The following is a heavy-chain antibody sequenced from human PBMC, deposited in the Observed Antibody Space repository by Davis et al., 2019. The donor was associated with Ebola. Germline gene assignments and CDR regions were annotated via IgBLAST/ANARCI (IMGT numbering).Heavy chain of an antibody. CDR3: ARLLELLSLRWFDP. Sequence: ASVKVSCKASGYTFTGYYMHWVRQAPGQGLEWMGWINPNSGGTNYAQKFQGRVTMTRDTSISTAYMELSRLRSDDTAVYYCARLLELLSLRWFDPWGQGTLVTVSS. D-gene: IGHD1-7*01. V-gene: IGHV1-2*02. J-gene: IGHJ5*02. CDR2: INPNSGGT. CDR1: GYTFTGYY.